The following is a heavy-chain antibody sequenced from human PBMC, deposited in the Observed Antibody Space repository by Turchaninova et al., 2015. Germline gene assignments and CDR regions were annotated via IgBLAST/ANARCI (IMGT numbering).Heavy chain of an antibody. CDR2: IIAIVGTA. CDR3: ARGPDSSGYYYFY. V-gene: IGHV1-69*12. D-gene: IGHD3-22*01. J-gene: IGHJ4*02. CDR1: GGTFRPSA. Sequence: QVQLVQSGAEVKKPGSPVKVYCKDSGGTFRPSAISWGRQAPGQGLEWMGGIIAIVGTANYAQKFQGRVTITADESTSTAYMELSSLRSEDTAVYYCARGPDSSGYYYFYWGQGTLVTVSS.